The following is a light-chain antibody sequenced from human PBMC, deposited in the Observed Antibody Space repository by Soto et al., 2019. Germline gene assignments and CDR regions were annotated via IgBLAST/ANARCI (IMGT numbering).Light chain of an antibody. CDR2: DVT. V-gene: IGLV2-14*01. CDR1: SSDVGGYDY. Sequence: QSVLTQPASVSGSPGQSITISCTGTSSDVGGYDYVSWYQQHPGKAPKLMIYDVTNRPSGVSNRFSGSKSGNTASLTISGFQAEDEASYYCSSYTSSTSYAFGTGTKFTVL. J-gene: IGLJ1*01. CDR3: SSYTSSTSYA.